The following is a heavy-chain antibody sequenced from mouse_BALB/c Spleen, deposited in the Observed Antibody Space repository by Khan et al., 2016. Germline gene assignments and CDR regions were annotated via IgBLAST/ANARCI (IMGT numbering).Heavy chain of an antibody. CDR2: INPDSYTI. CDR3: ARAGYYGYLAY. CDR1: GFDFSRYW. J-gene: IGHJ3*01. D-gene: IGHD1-1*01. V-gene: IGHV4-1*02. Sequence: EVQLQESGGGLVHPGGSLKLSCAASGFDFSRYWMSWVRQAPGKGLEWIGEINPDSYTINYTPSLKDKFIISRDNDKNTLYLQMSKVRSEDTALYYCARAGYYGYLAYWGQGTLVTVSA.